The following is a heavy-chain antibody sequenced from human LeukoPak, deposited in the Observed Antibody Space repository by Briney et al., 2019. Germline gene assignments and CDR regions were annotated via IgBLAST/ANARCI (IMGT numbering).Heavy chain of an antibody. Sequence: PGGSLRLSCAVSGFTFRTYWMHWVRQVPGEGLVWVSRINEDGRITNYADSVKGRFSISRDNAKNSLYLQMNSLRAEDTAVYYCARDGRDCSSSSCYLDYWGQGTLVTVSS. CDR1: GFTFRTYW. D-gene: IGHD2-2*01. J-gene: IGHJ4*02. V-gene: IGHV3-74*01. CDR3: ARDGRDCSSSSCYLDY. CDR2: INEDGRIT.